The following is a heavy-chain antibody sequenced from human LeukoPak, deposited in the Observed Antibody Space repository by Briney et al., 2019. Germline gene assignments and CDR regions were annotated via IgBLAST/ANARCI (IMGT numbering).Heavy chain of an antibody. V-gene: IGHV1-24*01. J-gene: IGHJ4*02. CDR2: FDPEDGET. D-gene: IGHD2-2*01. Sequence: ASVKVSCKVSGYTLTELSMHWVRQAPGKGLEWMGGFDPEDGETIYAQKFQGRVTMTEDTSTDTAYMELSSLRSEDTAVYYCATLQDIVVVPAALDYWGQGTLVTVSS. CDR1: GYTLTELS. CDR3: ATLQDIVVVPAALDY.